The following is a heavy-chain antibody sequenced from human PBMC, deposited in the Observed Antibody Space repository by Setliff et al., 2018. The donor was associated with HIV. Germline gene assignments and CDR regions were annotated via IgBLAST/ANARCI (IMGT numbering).Heavy chain of an antibody. Sequence: SETLSLTCAVSGYAINNNFFWSWVRQSPGRGLEWIGEINQSGNTNFNPSLKSRLIISVDTSKSQFSLKLTSVTAADTALYYCARGEGIVGAWKTWLDPWGRGTLVTVSS. CDR2: INQSGNT. J-gene: IGHJ5*02. D-gene: IGHD1-26*01. CDR1: GYAINNNFF. V-gene: IGHV4-4*02. CDR3: ARGEGIVGAWKTWLDP.